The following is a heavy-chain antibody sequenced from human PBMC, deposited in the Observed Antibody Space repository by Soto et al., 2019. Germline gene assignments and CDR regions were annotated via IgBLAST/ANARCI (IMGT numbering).Heavy chain of an antibody. D-gene: IGHD3-9*01. CDR2: ISGSGGST. CDR3: AKDPWADILTGSADY. CDR1: GFTFSSYA. J-gene: IGHJ4*02. Sequence: EVQLLESGGGLVQPGGSLRLSCAASGFTFSSYAMSWVRQAPGKGLEWVSAISGSGGSTYYADSVKGRFTISRDNSKNTLYLQMNSLRAQDTAVYYCAKDPWADILTGSADYWGQGTLVTVSS. V-gene: IGHV3-23*01.